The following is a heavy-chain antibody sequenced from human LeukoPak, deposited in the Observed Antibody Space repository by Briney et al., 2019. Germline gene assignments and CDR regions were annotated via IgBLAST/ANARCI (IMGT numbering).Heavy chain of an antibody. CDR3: ARDRGTYYYDTTSHYDAFDI. J-gene: IGHJ3*02. V-gene: IGHV3-7*01. D-gene: IGHD3-22*01. Sequence: GGSLRLSCAASGFTFRTYWMSWVRQAPGKGLEWVANIKQDGSEKYYVDSVKGRFTISRDNAKTSLYLQMNSLRAEDTALYYCARDRGTYYYDTTSHYDAFDIWGQGTMVTVSS. CDR1: GFTFRTYW. CDR2: IKQDGSEK.